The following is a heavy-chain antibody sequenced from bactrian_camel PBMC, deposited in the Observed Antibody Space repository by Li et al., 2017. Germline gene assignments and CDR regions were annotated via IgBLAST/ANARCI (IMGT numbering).Heavy chain of an antibody. CDR1: GFTFSSYP. Sequence: VQLVESGGGLVQPGGSLRLPCAASGFTFSSYPMTWVRQAPGKGLEWVSSIHSSGGSTYYADSVEGRFTISRDNAKNTLYLQLNSLKTEDMAMYYCTKETEWVGYHEFAVHWGQGTQVTVS. V-gene: IGHV3S31*01. D-gene: IGHD5*01. J-gene: IGHJ4*01. CDR2: IHSSGGST. CDR3: TKETEWVGYHEFAVH.